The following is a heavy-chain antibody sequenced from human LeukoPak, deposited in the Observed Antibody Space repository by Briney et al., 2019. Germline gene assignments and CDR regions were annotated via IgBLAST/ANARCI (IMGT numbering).Heavy chain of an antibody. CDR2: IYTSGSN. CDR3: AREVADYGGYYYYHYMDV. CDR1: GGSISSYY. Sequence: SETLSLTCTVYGGSISSYYWSWIRQPAGKGLEWIGRIYTSGSNNYNPSLKSRVTMSVDTSKNQFSLKLSSVTAADTAMYYCAREVADYGGYYYYHYMDVWGKGTTVTISS. D-gene: IGHD4-23*01. V-gene: IGHV4-4*07. J-gene: IGHJ6*03.